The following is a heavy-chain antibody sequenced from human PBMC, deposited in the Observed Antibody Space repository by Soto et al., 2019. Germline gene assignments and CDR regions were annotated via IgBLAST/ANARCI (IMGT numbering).Heavy chain of an antibody. J-gene: IGHJ4*01. CDR3: ARAREKQYSSSIFFDY. D-gene: IGHD6-6*01. CDR1: GLTVSRTQ. V-gene: IGHV3-53*01. CDR2: IYSAGST. Sequence: GGSLRLSCAVSGLTVSRTQMSWVRQAPGKGLQWASVIYSAGSTYYANAVKGRFTISRDISENKIFLELNGLTVDDTAVYYCARAREKQYSSSIFFDYWGRGTVVTVS.